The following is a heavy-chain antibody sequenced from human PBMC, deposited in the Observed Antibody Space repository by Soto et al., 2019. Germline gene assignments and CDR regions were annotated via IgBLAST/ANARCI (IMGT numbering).Heavy chain of an antibody. CDR1: GGSVRSGRCY. Sequence: SETLSLTCTVSGGSVRSGRCYWSWIRQPPGKGLEWIGYVFYSGSTRYNPSLNSRVTITVDTSKNQFSLKLTSVTAADTAMYYSARVPHPSVPVADVYYFDYWGQGTLVTVSS. J-gene: IGHJ4*02. CDR3: ARVPHPSVPVADVYYFDY. V-gene: IGHV4-61*01. CDR2: VFYSGST. D-gene: IGHD6-19*01.